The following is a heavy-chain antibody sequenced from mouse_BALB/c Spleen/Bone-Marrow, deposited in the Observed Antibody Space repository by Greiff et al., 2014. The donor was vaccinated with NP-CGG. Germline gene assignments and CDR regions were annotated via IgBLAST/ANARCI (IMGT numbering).Heavy chain of an antibody. V-gene: IGHV14-3*02. CDR2: IDPANGNT. CDR1: GFNIKDTY. D-gene: IGHD1-1*01. Sequence: EVKLVESGPELVKPGASVKLSCEASGFNIKDTYMHWVKQRPEQGLEWIGRIDPANGNTKYDPKFQGKATITADTSSNTAYLQLSSLTSEDTAVYYCAPYYYGSSQFAYWGQGTLVTVSA. J-gene: IGHJ3*01. CDR3: APYYYGSSQFAY.